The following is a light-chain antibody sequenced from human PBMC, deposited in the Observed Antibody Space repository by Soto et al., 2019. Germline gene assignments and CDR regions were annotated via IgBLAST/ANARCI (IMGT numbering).Light chain of an antibody. V-gene: IGKV3-20*01. CDR2: GAS. CDR1: QSVSGRY. CDR3: QQYGISPRT. Sequence: EIVLTQSPATLSVSPGERATLSCRASQSVSGRYLAWYQQKPGQAPRLLIYGASSRATGIPDRFSGSGSGTDFTLTISRLEPEDFAVYYCQQYGISPRTFGQGTKV. J-gene: IGKJ1*01.